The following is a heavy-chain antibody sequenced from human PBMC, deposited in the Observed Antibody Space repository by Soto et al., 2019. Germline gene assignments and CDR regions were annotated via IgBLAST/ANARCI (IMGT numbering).Heavy chain of an antibody. D-gene: IGHD3-16*01. Sequence: QVQLVQSGAEVKKPGASVKVSCKASGYTFTNFGISWVRQAPGQGLEWMGWISAYNGNTNYAQNSQGRVTLTTDTATSTACMELRSLRSDDTAVYSCAGGGTPIEYWGQGTLVTVSS. CDR2: ISAYNGNT. J-gene: IGHJ4*02. CDR1: GYTFTNFG. V-gene: IGHV1-18*01. CDR3: AGGGTPIEY.